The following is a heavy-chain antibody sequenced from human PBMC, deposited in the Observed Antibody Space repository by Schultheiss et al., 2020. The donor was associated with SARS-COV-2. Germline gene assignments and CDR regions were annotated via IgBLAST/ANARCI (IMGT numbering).Heavy chain of an antibody. D-gene: IGHD2-15*01. CDR2: VKSKSDGGTI. J-gene: IGHJ4*02. Sequence: GGSLRLSCAASGFTLSNAWMSWVRQAPGKGLEWVGHVKSKSDGGTIEYAEPVKGRFTISRDDSKNTLYLQLKSLKTEDTAVYYCTDMGYTVVWGQGTLVTVSS. CDR1: GFTLSNAW. V-gene: IGHV3-15*01. CDR3: TDMGYTVV.